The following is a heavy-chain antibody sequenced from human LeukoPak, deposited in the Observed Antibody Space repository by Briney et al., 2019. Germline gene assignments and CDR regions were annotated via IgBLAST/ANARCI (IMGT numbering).Heavy chain of an antibody. D-gene: IGHD3-10*01. CDR3: ARRAGSFYASSSYYMDV. CDR2: ISNNGGST. CDR1: GFTFSSYP. V-gene: IGHV3-64*01. J-gene: IGHJ6*03. Sequence: GGSLRLSCAGSGFTFSSYPLYWVRQSPGRGLQYVSGISNNGGSTYYTNSVKGRFTISRDNSKNTLYLQMGILRAEDMAVYYCARRAGSFYASSSYYMDVWGKGTTVTVSS.